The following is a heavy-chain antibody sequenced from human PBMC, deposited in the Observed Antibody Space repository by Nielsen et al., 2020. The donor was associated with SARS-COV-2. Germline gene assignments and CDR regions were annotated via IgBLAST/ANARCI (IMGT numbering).Heavy chain of an antibody. Sequence: SETLSLTCTVSGGSISSSSYYWSWIRQPPGKGLEWIGYIYYSGSTNYNPSLKSRVTISVDTSKNQFSLKLSSVTAADTAVYYCASGIAVADPFDYWGQGTLVTVSS. CDR3: ASGIAVADPFDY. CDR2: IYYSGST. CDR1: GGSISSSSYY. D-gene: IGHD6-19*01. V-gene: IGHV4-61*01. J-gene: IGHJ4*02.